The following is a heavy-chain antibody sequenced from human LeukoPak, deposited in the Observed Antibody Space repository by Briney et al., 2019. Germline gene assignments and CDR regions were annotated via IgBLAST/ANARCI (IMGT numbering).Heavy chain of an antibody. CDR3: ARDPPRSGWYGPFPAFDI. J-gene: IGHJ3*02. D-gene: IGHD6-19*01. CDR2: INTNTGNP. V-gene: IGHV7-4-1*02. CDR1: GYTFTSYA. Sequence: GASVKVSCKASGYTFTSYAMNWVRQAPGQGLEWMGWINTNTGNPTYAQGFTGRFVFSLDTSVSTAYLQISSLKAEDTAVYYCARDPPRSGWYGPFPAFDIWGQGTMVTVSS.